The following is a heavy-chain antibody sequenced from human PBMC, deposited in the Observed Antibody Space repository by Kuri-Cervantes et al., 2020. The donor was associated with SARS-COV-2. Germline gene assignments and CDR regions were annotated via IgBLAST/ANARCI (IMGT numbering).Heavy chain of an antibody. CDR3: AREDRYGGNLNWFDP. V-gene: IGHV1-18*01. J-gene: IGHJ5*02. CDR2: ISTYSGDT. Sequence: ASVKVSCKASGYPFTNFGISWVRQAPGRGLEWMGWISTYSGDTIYPQKIQGRVTMTTDTSTSTAYMDLRGLRSDDTAVYYCAREDRYGGNLNWFDPWGQGTLVTVSS. D-gene: IGHD1-26*01. CDR1: GYPFTNFG.